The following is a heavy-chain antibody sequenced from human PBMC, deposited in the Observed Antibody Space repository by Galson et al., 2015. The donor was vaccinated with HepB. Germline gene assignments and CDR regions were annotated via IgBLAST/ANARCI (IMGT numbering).Heavy chain of an antibody. CDR1: GFTFSSYG. Sequence: SLRLSCAASGFTFSSYGMHWVRQAPSKGLEWVAVISYDGSNKYYADSVKGRFTISRDNSKNTLYLQMNSLRAEDTAVYYCAKPVYYGSGSSYAFDIWGQGTMVTVSS. CDR2: ISYDGSNK. D-gene: IGHD3-10*01. J-gene: IGHJ3*02. V-gene: IGHV3-30*18. CDR3: AKPVYYGSGSSYAFDI.